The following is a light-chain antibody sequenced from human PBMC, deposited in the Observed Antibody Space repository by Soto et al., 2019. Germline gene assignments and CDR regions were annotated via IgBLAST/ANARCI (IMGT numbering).Light chain of an antibody. CDR3: QQYRSYSWT. CDR2: KAS. J-gene: IGKJ1*01. CDR1: QRVSSW. Sequence: DVQLTQSPSTLSASVGDRVTITCRASQRVSSWLAWYQAKPGKAPNLLIYKASTLESGVPSRFSGSGSGTEFTLTISSLQPDDFATYYCQQYRSYSWTFGQGTKVEI. V-gene: IGKV1-5*03.